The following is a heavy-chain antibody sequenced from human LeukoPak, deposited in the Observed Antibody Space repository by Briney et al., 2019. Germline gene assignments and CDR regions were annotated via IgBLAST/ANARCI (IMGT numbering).Heavy chain of an antibody. CDR2: IYESGTT. V-gene: IGHV4-34*01. CDR3: ARGAWATRLGS. D-gene: IGHD2-15*01. CDR1: GESLNSYY. J-gene: IGHJ4*02. Sequence: PSETLSLTCAVYGESLNSYYWSWVLQPPGEGLEWIGEIYESGTTEYNPSLKSRVTISMVPSKQQFSLSLSSVTAADTAVYYCARGAWATRLGSWGLGTPVIVSS.